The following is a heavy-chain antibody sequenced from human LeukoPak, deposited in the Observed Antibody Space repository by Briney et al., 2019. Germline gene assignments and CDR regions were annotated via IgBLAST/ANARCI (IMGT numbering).Heavy chain of an antibody. J-gene: IGHJ4*02. CDR2: ISWNSGSI. V-gene: IGHV3-9*01. Sequence: GGSLRLSCAASGFTFSSYSMNWVRQAPGKGLEWVSGISWNSGSIGYADSVKGRFTISRDNAKNSLYLQMNSLRAEDTALYYCVKGHCGGDCYSDYWGQGTLVTVSS. D-gene: IGHD2-21*02. CDR3: VKGHCGGDCYSDY. CDR1: GFTFSSYS.